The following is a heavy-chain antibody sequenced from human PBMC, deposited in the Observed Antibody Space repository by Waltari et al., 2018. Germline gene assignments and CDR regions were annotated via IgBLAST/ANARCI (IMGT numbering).Heavy chain of an antibody. D-gene: IGHD3-10*01. Sequence: QVQLQQWGAGLLKPSETLSLTCAVYGGSFSGYYWSWIRQPPGKGLEWIGEINHSGSTNYNPSLKSRVTISVDTSKNQFSLKLSSVTAADTAVYYCARAPDYGSPHNWFDPWGQGTLVTVSS. V-gene: IGHV4-34*01. CDR3: ARAPDYGSPHNWFDP. J-gene: IGHJ5*02. CDR2: INHSGST. CDR1: GGSFSGYY.